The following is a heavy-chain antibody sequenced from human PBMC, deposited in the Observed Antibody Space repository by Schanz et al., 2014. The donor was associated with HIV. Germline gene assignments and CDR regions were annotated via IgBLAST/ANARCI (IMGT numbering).Heavy chain of an antibody. V-gene: IGHV1-18*01. CDR3: AKDDNHDVEY. CDR1: GYSLTKSG. D-gene: IGHD1-1*01. CDR2: ISVYNGNT. Sequence: QVQLVQSGPEVKKPGASVKVSCKASGYSLTKSGFTWVRQAPGQGLEWMGWISVYNGNTFYAQNFQGRVTLTTDTSTSTAYMELRSLRSDDTAVYYCAKDDNHDVEYWGQGSLVIVSS. J-gene: IGHJ4*02.